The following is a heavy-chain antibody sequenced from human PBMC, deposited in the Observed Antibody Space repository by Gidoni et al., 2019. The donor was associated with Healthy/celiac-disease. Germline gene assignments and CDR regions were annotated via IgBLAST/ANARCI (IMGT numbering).Heavy chain of an antibody. J-gene: IGHJ3*02. V-gene: IGHV3-48*03. CDR1: GCTSSSYD. D-gene: IGHD3-9*01. Sequence: EVQLVESGGGWVQPGGSLRLSCAASGCTSSSYDMYWVRQAPGKGLAWVSYISSSGSTLYYADSGKGRFTISRDNAKNSLYLQMNSLRAEDTAFYYCARGSYYDILTGYSKDGFDIWGQGTMVTVSS. CDR2: ISSSGSTL. CDR3: ARGSYYDILTGYSKDGFDI.